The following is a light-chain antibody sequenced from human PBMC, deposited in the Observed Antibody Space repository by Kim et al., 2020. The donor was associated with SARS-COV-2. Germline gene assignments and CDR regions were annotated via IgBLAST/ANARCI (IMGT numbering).Light chain of an antibody. Sequence: SPGESGTISCRASQSIGRTLAWYQQKPGQAPRVLIYDTAIRASGIPARFSGSGSGTDFTLTISSLEPEDFAIYYCQHHDNWPPEATFGQGTKLEI. CDR2: DTA. CDR1: QSIGRT. CDR3: QHHDNWPPEAT. V-gene: IGKV3-11*01. J-gene: IGKJ2*01.